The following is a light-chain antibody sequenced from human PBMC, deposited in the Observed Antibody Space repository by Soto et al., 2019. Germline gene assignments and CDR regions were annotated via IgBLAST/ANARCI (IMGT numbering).Light chain of an antibody. Sequence: PGERVPHFCRASQSVSSSYLTWYQQKPGQAPRLLIYGASTRATGIPARFSGSGSGTDFTLTISSLQPEDFAVYYCQQDYNYGTFGQGTKVDI. CDR3: QQDYNYGT. CDR2: GAS. V-gene: IGKV3D-7*01. J-gene: IGKJ1*01. CDR1: QSVSSSY.